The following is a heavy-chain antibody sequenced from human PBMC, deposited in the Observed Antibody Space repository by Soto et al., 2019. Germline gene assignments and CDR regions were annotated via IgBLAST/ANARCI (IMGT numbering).Heavy chain of an antibody. CDR3: ARDPKVYDYVWGSYRLNAEYFQH. CDR2: ISAYNGNT. D-gene: IGHD3-16*02. V-gene: IGHV1-18*04. CDR1: GYTFTSYG. Sequence: QVQLVQSGAEVKKPGASVKDSCKASGYTFTSYGISWVRQAPGQGLEWMGWISAYNGNTNYAQKLQGRVTMTTDTSTSTAYMELRSLRSDDTAVYYCARDPKVYDYVWGSYRLNAEYFQHWGQGTLVTVSS. J-gene: IGHJ1*01.